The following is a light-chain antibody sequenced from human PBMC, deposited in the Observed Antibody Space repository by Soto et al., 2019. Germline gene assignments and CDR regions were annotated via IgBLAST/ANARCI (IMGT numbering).Light chain of an antibody. Sequence: DIQMTQSPSTLSASVGDRVTITCRASQSISSWLAWYQQKQGKTPKLLIYDASRLESGVPSRFSGSGSGTEFTLTISSLQPDDFETYYCQQYNSYTWTFGQGTNVEIK. CDR3: QQYNSYTWT. V-gene: IGKV1-5*01. J-gene: IGKJ1*01. CDR2: DAS. CDR1: QSISSW.